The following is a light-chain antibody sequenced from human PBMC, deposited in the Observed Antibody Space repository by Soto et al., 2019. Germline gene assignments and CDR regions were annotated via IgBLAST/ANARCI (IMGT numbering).Light chain of an antibody. V-gene: IGLV2-11*01. Sequence: QSALTRPRSVSGSPGQSVTISCTGTSSDVGGYNYVSWYQQDPGKAPKLMIYDVSKRPSGVPDRFSGSKSGNTASLTISGLQAEDETDYYCCSYAGSSWVFGGGTKLTVL. CDR3: CSYAGSSWV. CDR1: SSDVGGYNY. CDR2: DVS. J-gene: IGLJ3*02.